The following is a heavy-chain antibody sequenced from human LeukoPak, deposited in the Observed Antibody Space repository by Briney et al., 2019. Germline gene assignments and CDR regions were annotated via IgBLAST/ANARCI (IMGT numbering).Heavy chain of an antibody. CDR1: GYSFTSYW. Sequence: GESLKISCKGSGYSFTSYWIGWVRQMPGKGLEWMGIIYPGDSDTRYSPSFQGQVTISADKSISTAYLQWSSLKASDTAMYYCASRYYYDSSEVGGEYGMDVWGQGTTVTVSS. D-gene: IGHD3-22*01. J-gene: IGHJ6*02. V-gene: IGHV5-51*01. CDR3: ASRYYYDSSEVGGEYGMDV. CDR2: IYPGDSDT.